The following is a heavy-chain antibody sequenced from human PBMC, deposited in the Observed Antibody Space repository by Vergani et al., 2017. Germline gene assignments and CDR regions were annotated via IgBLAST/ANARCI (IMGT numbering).Heavy chain of an antibody. CDR3: AKNPGISTTRHYYAMDV. CDR1: GFKFSDQY. J-gene: IGHJ6*02. D-gene: IGHD1-1*01. V-gene: IGHV3-11*04. Sequence: LEESGGGSVKPGGSLRLSCAASGFKFSDQYMSWIRQAPGKGLEWVSHISPGASTVSYTDSVTGRFTVSRDNDNNSLTLDMTTLRVEDTAVYYCAKNPGISTTRHYYAMDVWVQGTTVTVSS. CDR2: ISPGASTV.